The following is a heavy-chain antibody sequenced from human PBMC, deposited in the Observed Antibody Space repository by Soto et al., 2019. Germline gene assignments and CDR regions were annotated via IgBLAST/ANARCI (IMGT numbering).Heavy chain of an antibody. CDR1: GFTFSTYT. CDR3: ARVVDYYDPYYNYSMDV. J-gene: IGHJ6*02. CDR2: ISSSSSYI. D-gene: IGHD3-22*01. Sequence: EVQLVESGGGLVKPGGSLRLSCAASGFTFSTYTMNWFRQAPGKGLEWVSSISSSSSYIYYTDSVKGRFTISRDNAKNSLYLQMNSLRAEDTAVYYCARVVDYYDPYYNYSMDVWGQGTTVTVSS. V-gene: IGHV3-21*01.